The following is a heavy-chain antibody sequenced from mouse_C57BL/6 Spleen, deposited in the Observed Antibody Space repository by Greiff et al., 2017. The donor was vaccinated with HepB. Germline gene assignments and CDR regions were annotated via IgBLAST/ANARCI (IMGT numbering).Heavy chain of an antibody. CDR1: GYTFTSYW. D-gene: IGHD1-1*01. CDR2: IDPNSGGT. J-gene: IGHJ2*01. Sequence: VKVVESGAELVKPGASVKLSCKASGYTFTSYWMHWVKQRPGRGLEWIGRIDPNSGGTKYNEKFKSKASLTVDKPSSTAYMQLSSLTSEDSAVYYCARYTTVVATPYFDYWGQGTTLTVSS. V-gene: IGHV1-72*01. CDR3: ARYTTVVATPYFDY.